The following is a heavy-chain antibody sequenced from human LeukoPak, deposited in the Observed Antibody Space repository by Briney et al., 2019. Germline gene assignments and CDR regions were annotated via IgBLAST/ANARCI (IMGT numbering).Heavy chain of an antibody. CDR3: ARGPYYHDTSGYYYFY. J-gene: IGHJ4*02. CDR1: GYTFTAYY. CDR2: INPKSGGT. V-gene: IGHV1-2*02. Sequence: ASVKVSCKASGYTFTAYYLHWVRQAPGQGLEWMGWINPKSGGTNYAQKFQGRVTMTRDTSISTAYMELGGLSSDDSAMYYCARGPYYHDTSGYYYFYWGQGTLVTVSS. D-gene: IGHD3-22*01.